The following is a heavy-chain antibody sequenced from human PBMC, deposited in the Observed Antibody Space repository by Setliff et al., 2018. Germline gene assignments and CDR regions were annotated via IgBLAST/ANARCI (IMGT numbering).Heavy chain of an antibody. D-gene: IGHD1-7*01. J-gene: IGHJ4*02. CDR3: ARYITGTTPADY. Sequence: ASVKVSCKASGGTFSSYGISWVRQAPGQGIEWMGWISAYNGNTNYAQKLQGRVTMTTDTSTSTAYMELRSLRYDDTAVYYCARYITGTTPADYWGQGTLVTVSS. V-gene: IGHV1-18*01. CDR2: ISAYNGNT. CDR1: GGTFSSYG.